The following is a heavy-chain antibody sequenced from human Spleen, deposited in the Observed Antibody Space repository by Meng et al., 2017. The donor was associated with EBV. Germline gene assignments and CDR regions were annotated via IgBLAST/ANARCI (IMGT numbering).Heavy chain of an antibody. CDR2: LIPMVGAP. V-gene: IGHV1-69*01. CDR3: ASESGRGFTPDY. D-gene: IGHD3-10*01. CDR1: GGTFRSDA. J-gene: IGHJ4*02. Sequence: QGRLLKAGDEVKKPGASVKVSCRTSGGTFRSDAVSWVRHATGQGLEWMGGLIPMVGAPHYAQKFQGRVTIIADESTSTHSMELNSLRSEDTAMYYCASESGRGFTPDYWGQGTLVTVSS.